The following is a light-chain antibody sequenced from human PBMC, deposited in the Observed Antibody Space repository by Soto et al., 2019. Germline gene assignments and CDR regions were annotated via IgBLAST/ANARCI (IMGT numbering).Light chain of an antibody. CDR1: QTIFNSY. J-gene: IGKJ2*01. V-gene: IGKV3-20*01. CDR3: QQYGSSYN. Sequence: ENVLTQSPGTLSLSPGDTATLSCRASQTIFNSYLAWYQQKPGQAPRLLIYGASSRATGIPDRFSGGGSGTDFTLTITRLEPEDFAVYYCQQYGSSYNFGQGTK. CDR2: GAS.